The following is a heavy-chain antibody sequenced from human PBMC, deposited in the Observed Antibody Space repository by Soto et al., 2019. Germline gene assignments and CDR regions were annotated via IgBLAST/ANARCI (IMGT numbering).Heavy chain of an antibody. CDR2: TSGSGRST. J-gene: IGHJ4*02. CDR1: GFTFRSYA. V-gene: IGHV3-23*01. D-gene: IGHD3-9*01. Sequence: GGSLRLSCAASGFTFRSYAMSWVRQAPGKGLEWVSVTSGSGRSTYYADSVKGRFTISRDNSKNTLHLQMNSPRAEDTAIYYCAKASYDILTGYSPDYWGQGTLVTVSS. CDR3: AKASYDILTGYSPDY.